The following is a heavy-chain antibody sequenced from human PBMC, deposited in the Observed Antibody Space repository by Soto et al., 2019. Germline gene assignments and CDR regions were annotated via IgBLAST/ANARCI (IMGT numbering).Heavy chain of an antibody. D-gene: IGHD6-19*01. CDR2: IYHSGST. CDR1: GGSISSSNW. J-gene: IGHJ6*02. Sequence: SETLSLTCAVSGGSISSSNWWSWVRQPPGKGLEWIGEIYHSGSTNYNPSLKSRVTISVDKSKNQFSLKLSPVTAADTAVYYCARGRIAVAGTIYYGMDVWGQGTTVTVA. CDR3: ARGRIAVAGTIYYGMDV. V-gene: IGHV4-4*02.